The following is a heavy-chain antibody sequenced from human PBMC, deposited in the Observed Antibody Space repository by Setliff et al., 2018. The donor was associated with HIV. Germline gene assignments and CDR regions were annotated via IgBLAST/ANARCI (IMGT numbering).Heavy chain of an antibody. D-gene: IGHD3-22*01. V-gene: IGHV4-38-2*01. J-gene: IGHJ3*01. CDR2: IYRSGTT. CDR1: GYSISSGYY. CDR3: ARRDSGYKLGASDL. Sequence: PSETLSLTCAVSGYSISSGYYWGWIRQTPGKGLEWIGRIYRSGTTYYNPSLKSRVTISVDTSKNQFSLKLSSVTAADTAVYYCARRDSGYKLGASDLWGQGTLVTVSS.